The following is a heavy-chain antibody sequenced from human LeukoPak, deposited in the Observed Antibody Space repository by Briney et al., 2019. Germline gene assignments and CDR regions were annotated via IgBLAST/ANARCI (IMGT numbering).Heavy chain of an antibody. V-gene: IGHV3-48*04. D-gene: IGHD6-19*01. J-gene: IGHJ4*02. CDR2: ISGSSSTI. CDR3: ARDGGVTSGWYYLDY. Sequence: GGSLRLSCAASGFTFDDYGMSWVRQAPGKGLEWVSYISGSSSTIYYADSVKGRFTISRDNAKNSLYLQMNSLRAEDTAVYYCARDGGVTSGWYYLDYWGQGTLVTVSS. CDR1: GFTFDDYG.